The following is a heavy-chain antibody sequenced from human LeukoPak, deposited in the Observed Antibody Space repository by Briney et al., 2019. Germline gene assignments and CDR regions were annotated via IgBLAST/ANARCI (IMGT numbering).Heavy chain of an antibody. J-gene: IGHJ4*02. CDR2: INPNSGVT. CDR3: ARALAVAADFDY. CDR1: GYSFIGYY. Sequence: GASVKVSCKASGYSFIGYYMHWVRQAPGQGPEGMGWINPNSGVTTYPQNFQGRVTMTRDTSISTAYMELSRLRSDDTAVYHCARALAVAADFDYWGQGTLVTVSS. D-gene: IGHD6-19*01. V-gene: IGHV1-2*02.